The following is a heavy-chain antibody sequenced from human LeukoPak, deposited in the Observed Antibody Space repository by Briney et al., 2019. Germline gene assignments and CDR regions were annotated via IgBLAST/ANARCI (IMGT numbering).Heavy chain of an antibody. CDR1: GGSISSGSYY. Sequence: SETLSLTCTVSGGSISSGSYYWSWIRQPAGKGLEWIGRIYTSGSTNYNPSLKSRVTISVDTSKNQLSLKLSSVTAADTAVYYCARGGSYPGYWFDPWGQGTLVTVSS. J-gene: IGHJ5*02. D-gene: IGHD1-26*01. V-gene: IGHV4-61*02. CDR2: IYTSGST. CDR3: ARGGSYPGYWFDP.